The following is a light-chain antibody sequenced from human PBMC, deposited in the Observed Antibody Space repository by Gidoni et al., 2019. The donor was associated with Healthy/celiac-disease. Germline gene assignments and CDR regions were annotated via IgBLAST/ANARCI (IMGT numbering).Light chain of an antibody. Sequence: EMLLTHSPGTLSLSPGERATLSCRTSQSVSSSYLAWYQQKPGQAPRLPIYGASSRATGSPDRFSGSGSGTDFTLTISSLETEDFAVYYCQQYGRSPRTFGQGTKVEIK. CDR2: GAS. V-gene: IGKV3-20*01. CDR1: QSVSSSY. CDR3: QQYGRSPRT. J-gene: IGKJ1*01.